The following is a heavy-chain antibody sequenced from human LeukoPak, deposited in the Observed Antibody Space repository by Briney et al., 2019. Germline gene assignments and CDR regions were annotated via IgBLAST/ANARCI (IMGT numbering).Heavy chain of an antibody. Sequence: SETLSLTCTVSGGSISSYYWSWIRQPPGKGLEWIGSIYYSGSTYYNPSLKSRVTISVDTSKNQFSLKLSSVTAADTAVYYCARGGSYLTSFDYWGQGTLVTVSS. D-gene: IGHD1-26*01. CDR2: IYYSGST. V-gene: IGHV4-59*12. J-gene: IGHJ4*02. CDR3: ARGGSYLTSFDY. CDR1: GGSISSYY.